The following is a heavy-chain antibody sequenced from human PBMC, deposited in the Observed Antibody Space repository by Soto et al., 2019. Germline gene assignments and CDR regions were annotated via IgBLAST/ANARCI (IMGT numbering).Heavy chain of an antibody. J-gene: IGHJ4*02. Sequence: SETLSVTCTVSGGSISSYYWSWIRQPPGKGLEWIGYIYYSGSTNYNPSLKSRVTISVDTSKNQFSLKLSSVTAADTAVYYCARRYGGHFDYWGQGTLVTVS. D-gene: IGHD4-17*01. CDR2: IYYSGST. CDR1: GGSISSYY. CDR3: ARRYGGHFDY. V-gene: IGHV4-59*08.